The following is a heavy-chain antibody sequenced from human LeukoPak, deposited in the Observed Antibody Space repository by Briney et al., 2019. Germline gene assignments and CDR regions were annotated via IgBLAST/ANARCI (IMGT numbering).Heavy chain of an antibody. CDR2: IHGSGSP. Sequence: SETLSLTCTVSGGSISDYYWSWIRQSAGKGLEWIGRIHGSGSPSCNPSFKSRVTISVDKSNNQFSLRLSSVTAADTAVFYCAKIRSSSNNWFDPWGQGSLVTVSS. V-gene: IGHV4-4*07. D-gene: IGHD2-2*01. J-gene: IGHJ5*02. CDR3: AKIRSSSNNWFDP. CDR1: GGSISDYY.